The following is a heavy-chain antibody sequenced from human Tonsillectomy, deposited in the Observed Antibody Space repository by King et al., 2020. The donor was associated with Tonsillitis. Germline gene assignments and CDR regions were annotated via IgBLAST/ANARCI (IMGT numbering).Heavy chain of an antibody. D-gene: IGHD2-2*01. CDR2: ISWNSGSI. V-gene: IGHV3-9*01. CDR1: GFTFDDYA. Sequence: VQLVESGGGLVQPGRSLRLSCAASGFTFDDYAMHWVRQAPGKGLEWVSGISWNSGSIDYADSVKGRFTFSRDNAKNSLYLQMNSLRAEDTALYYCAKDRQYPLPSPSGYFDLWGRGTLVTVSS. J-gene: IGHJ2*01. CDR3: AKDRQYPLPSPSGYFDL.